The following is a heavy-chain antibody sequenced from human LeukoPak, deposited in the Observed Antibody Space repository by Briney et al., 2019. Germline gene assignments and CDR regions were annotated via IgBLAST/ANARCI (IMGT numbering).Heavy chain of an antibody. D-gene: IGHD6-13*01. CDR1: GFTVSSNY. Sequence: GGSLRLSCAASGFTVSSNYMSWVRQAPGKGLEWVSVIYSGGSTYYADSVKGRFTISRDNSKNTLYLQMNSLRAEDTAVYYCAKDPVFRYSSSWYRGAFDIWGQGTMVTVSS. J-gene: IGHJ3*02. CDR3: AKDPVFRYSSSWYRGAFDI. CDR2: IYSGGST. V-gene: IGHV3-53*01.